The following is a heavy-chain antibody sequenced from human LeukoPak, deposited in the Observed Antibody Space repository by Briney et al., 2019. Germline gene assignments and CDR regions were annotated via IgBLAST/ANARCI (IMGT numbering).Heavy chain of an antibody. CDR1: DGSISSYY. D-gene: IGHD6-13*01. Sequence: PSETLSLTCTVSDGSISSYYWSWIRQPAGKGLEWIGRIYTTGRTNYNPSLKSRVRMSLDTSKNHFSLILSAVTAADTAVYYCARDYSSRGIGDAFDIWGQGTMVTVSS. CDR3: ARDYSSRGIGDAFDI. CDR2: IYTTGRT. J-gene: IGHJ3*02. V-gene: IGHV4-4*07.